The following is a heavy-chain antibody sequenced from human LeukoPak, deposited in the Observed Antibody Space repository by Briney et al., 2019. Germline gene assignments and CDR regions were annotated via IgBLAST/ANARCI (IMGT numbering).Heavy chain of an antibody. CDR3: ASRIATAGSVDY. D-gene: IGHD6-13*01. Sequence: PGVSLRLSCAASGFTVSSNYMSWVRQAPGKGLEWVSVIYSSGSTYYADSVKGRFTISRDNSKNTLHLQMNTLRAEDTAVYYCASRIATAGSVDYWGQGTLVTVSS. V-gene: IGHV3-53*01. CDR2: IYSSGST. CDR1: GFTVSSNY. J-gene: IGHJ4*02.